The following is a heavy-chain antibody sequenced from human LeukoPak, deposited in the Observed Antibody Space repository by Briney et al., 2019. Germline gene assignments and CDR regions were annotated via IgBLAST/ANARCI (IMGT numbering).Heavy chain of an antibody. CDR1: GFTFSSYA. J-gene: IGHJ4*02. Sequence: GGSLRLSCAASGFTFSSYAMTWVRQAPGKGLEWVSTINTSGSSTYYADSVKGRFTISRDNSKNTLYLQMNSLRAEDTAVYYCAKDLYAYGSGSYYNWGQGTLVTVSS. D-gene: IGHD3-10*01. CDR3: AKDLYAYGSGSYYN. CDR2: INTSGSST. V-gene: IGHV3-23*01.